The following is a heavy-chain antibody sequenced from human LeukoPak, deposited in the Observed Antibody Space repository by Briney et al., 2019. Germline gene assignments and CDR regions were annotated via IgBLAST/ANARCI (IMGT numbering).Heavy chain of an antibody. CDR2: ISSSGSYI. J-gene: IGHJ4*02. Sequence: PGGSLRLSCAASGFCFSSYDMNWVRQAPGKGPEWVSSISSSGSYIYYADSVKGRFTISKNDAKNSLYLQMNSLSAEDTAVYYCAREVISGNSAWGQGTLVTVSS. CDR3: AREVISGNSA. V-gene: IGHV3-21*01. D-gene: IGHD3-3*02. CDR1: GFCFSSYD.